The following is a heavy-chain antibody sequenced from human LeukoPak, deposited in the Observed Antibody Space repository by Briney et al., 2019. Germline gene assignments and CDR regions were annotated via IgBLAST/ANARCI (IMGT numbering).Heavy chain of an antibody. D-gene: IGHD3-10*01. J-gene: IGHJ5*02. CDR1: GGSFSGYY. CDR2: INHSGST. CDR3: ARGDPVLLWFGTSNWFDP. V-gene: IGHV4-34*01. Sequence: SETLSLTCAVYGGSFSGYYWSWIRQPPGKGLEWIGEINHSGSTNYNPSLKSRVTISVDTSKNQFSLKLSSVTAADTAVYYCARGDPVLLWFGTSNWFDPWGQGTLVTVSS.